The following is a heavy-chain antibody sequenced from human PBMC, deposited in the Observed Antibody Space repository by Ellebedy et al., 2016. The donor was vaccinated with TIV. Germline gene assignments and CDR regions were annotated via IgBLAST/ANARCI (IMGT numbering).Heavy chain of an antibody. J-gene: IGHJ4*02. CDR2: ISANNGNT. CDR1: GYTFTSYG. D-gene: IGHD3-22*01. V-gene: IGHV1-18*01. CDR3: ARGNYYDSSGYYSAVYDY. Sequence: AASVKVSCKASGYTFTSYGISWVRQAPGQGLEWMGWISANNGNTNYAQKYQGRVTMTTDTPTRTASMELRSLRSDDTAVYYCARGNYYDSSGYYSAVYDYWGQGTLVTVSS.